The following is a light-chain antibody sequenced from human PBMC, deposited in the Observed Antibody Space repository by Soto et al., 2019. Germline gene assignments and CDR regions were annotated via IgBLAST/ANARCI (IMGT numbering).Light chain of an antibody. CDR3: SSYTSSSSLGV. CDR1: SSDVGDYNY. J-gene: IGLJ2*01. Sequence: QSVLTQPASVSGSPGQSITISCTGTSSDVGDYNYVSWYQLHPGKAPKLLIYDLSNRPSGVSNRFSGSKSGNTASLTISGLQAEDEADYYCSSYTSSSSLGVFGGGTKVTVL. CDR2: DLS. V-gene: IGLV2-14*03.